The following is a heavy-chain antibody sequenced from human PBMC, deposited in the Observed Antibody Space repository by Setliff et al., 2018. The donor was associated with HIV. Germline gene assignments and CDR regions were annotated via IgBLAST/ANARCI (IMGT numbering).Heavy chain of an antibody. CDR3: ARILVGVDDAFDI. CDR2: ISAYNGNT. V-gene: IGHV1-18*01. CDR1: GYKFTGHH. Sequence: ASVKVSCKASGYKFTGHHIQWMRQAPGQGLEWMGWISAYNGNTNYAQKLQDRVTMTTDTSTSTAYMELRSLRSDDTAVYYCARILVGVDDAFDIWGQGTMVTVS. J-gene: IGHJ3*02. D-gene: IGHD1-26*01.